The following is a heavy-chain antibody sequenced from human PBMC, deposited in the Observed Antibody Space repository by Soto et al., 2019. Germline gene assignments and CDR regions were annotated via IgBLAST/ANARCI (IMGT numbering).Heavy chain of an antibody. Sequence: SEPLSLTCTVSGGSISSYYWSWIRQPPGKGLEWIGYIYYSGSTNYNPSLKSRVTISVDTSKNQFSLKLSSVTAADTAVYYCARDGGVSGPNWYFDLWGRGTLVTVSS. CDR2: IYYSGST. J-gene: IGHJ2*01. D-gene: IGHD3-16*01. CDR3: ARDGGVSGPNWYFDL. CDR1: GGSISSYY. V-gene: IGHV4-59*01.